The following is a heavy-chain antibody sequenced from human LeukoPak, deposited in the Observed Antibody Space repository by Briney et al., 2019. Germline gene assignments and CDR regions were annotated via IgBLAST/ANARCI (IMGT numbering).Heavy chain of an antibody. D-gene: IGHD5-18*01. V-gene: IGHV4-59*12. Sequence: PSETLSLTCTVSGGSISSYYWSWIRQPPGKGLEWIGYIYYSGSTNYNPSLKSRVTISVDTSKNQFSLRLSSVTAADTAVYYCARTRGAGYSYGFNYYYYMDVWGKGTTVTVSS. CDR3: ARTRGAGYSYGFNYYYYMDV. CDR1: GGSISSYY. J-gene: IGHJ6*03. CDR2: IYYSGST.